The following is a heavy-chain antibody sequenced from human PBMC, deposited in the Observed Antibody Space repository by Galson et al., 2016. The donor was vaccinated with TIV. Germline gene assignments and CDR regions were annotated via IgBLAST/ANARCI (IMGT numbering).Heavy chain of an antibody. V-gene: IGHV4-39*01. J-gene: IGHJ3*01. Sequence: LSLTCTVSGGSISSGGYYWSWIRQPPGKGLEWIATIYYTGSTYYNPSLRSRVSISMDTPKNQFSLKLTSVTAADTAVYYCARRTHYDSSGYSDAFDVWGQGTMVPVSS. CDR2: IYYTGST. CDR1: GGSISSGGYY. CDR3: ARRTHYDSSGYSDAFDV. D-gene: IGHD3-22*01.